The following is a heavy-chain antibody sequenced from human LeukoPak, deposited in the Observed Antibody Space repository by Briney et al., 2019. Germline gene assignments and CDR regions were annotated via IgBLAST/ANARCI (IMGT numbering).Heavy chain of an antibody. J-gene: IGHJ4*02. CDR2: ISYDGSKK. CDR1: GLTFNTYA. Sequence: GRSLRLSCAASGLTFNTYAMHWVRQAPGKGLEWVAVISYDGSKKFYADSVKGRFTISRDKLNDMLYLQMSSLRDDDTGVYYCTRSGRGAFFKAYFDYWGQGTLVTVSS. CDR3: TRSGRGAFFKAYFDY. V-gene: IGHV3-30*07. D-gene: IGHD2/OR15-2a*01.